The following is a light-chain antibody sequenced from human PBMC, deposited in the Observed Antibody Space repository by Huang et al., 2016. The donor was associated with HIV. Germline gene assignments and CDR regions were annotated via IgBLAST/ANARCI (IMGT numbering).Light chain of an antibody. CDR3: QQSRSLPRT. Sequence: DIQLTQSPSSLSASVGDGITITCRASENIVYSLSWFRQRPGRAPEALIYAASRLHAGVPSKFRVTGSGTNFTLSIDGLGPEDFATYYCQQSRSLPRTYGGGTKVDI. CDR1: ENIVYS. V-gene: IGKV1-39*01. J-gene: IGKJ4*01. CDR2: AAS.